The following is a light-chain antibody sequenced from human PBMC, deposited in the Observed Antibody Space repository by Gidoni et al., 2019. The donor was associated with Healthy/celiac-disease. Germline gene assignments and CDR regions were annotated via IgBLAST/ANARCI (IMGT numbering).Light chain of an antibody. V-gene: IGKV3-20*01. CDR3: QQYGSSPRT. CDR2: GAS. CDR1: QSVSSSY. J-gene: IGKJ2*01. Sequence: MVLTQSPATLSWAPEERATLSCRASQSVSSSYLAWYQQKPGQAPRLLIYGASSRATGIPDRFSGSGSGTDFTLTISRLEPEDFAVYYCQQYGSSPRTFGQGTKLEIK.